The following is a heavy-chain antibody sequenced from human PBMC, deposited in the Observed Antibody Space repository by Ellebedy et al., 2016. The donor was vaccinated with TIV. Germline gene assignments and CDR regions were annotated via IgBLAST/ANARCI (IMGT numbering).Heavy chain of an antibody. D-gene: IGHD3-9*01. CDR1: GYTFTAYA. CDR3: ARISQFSNDNF. CDR2: INTGTGNP. J-gene: IGHJ4*02. V-gene: IGHV7-4-1*02. Sequence: AASVKVSCKASGYTFTAYAMTWVRQAPGQGPEWMGWINTGTGNPTYAQDFTGRFVFSLDTSVNTAYLQINSLKAEDTAVYYCARISQFSNDNFWGQGTLVTVSS.